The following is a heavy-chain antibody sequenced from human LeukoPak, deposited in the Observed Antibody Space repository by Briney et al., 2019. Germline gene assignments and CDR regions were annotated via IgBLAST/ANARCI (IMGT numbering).Heavy chain of an antibody. CDR2: IYYSGST. V-gene: IGHV4-59*01. CDR1: GGSISSYY. Sequence: PSETLSLTCTVSGGSISSYYWSWIRQPPGKGLEWIGCIYYSGSTNYNPSLKSRVTISVDTSKNQFSLKLSSVTAADTAVYYCARGGRIMYPFDYWGQGTLVTVSS. D-gene: IGHD3-16*01. J-gene: IGHJ4*02. CDR3: ARGGRIMYPFDY.